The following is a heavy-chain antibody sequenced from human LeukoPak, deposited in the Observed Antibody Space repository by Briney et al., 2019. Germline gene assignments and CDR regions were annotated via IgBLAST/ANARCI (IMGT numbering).Heavy chain of an antibody. CDR2: IYTSGST. CDR1: GGSISSGSYY. CDR3: ARDRISTNFWSGYYDY. D-gene: IGHD3-3*01. J-gene: IGHJ4*02. Sequence: PSQTQSLTCTVSGGSISSGSYYWSWIRQPAGKGLEWIGRIYTSGSTNYNPSLKSRVTISVDTSKNQFSLKLSSVTAADTAVYYCARDRISTNFWSGYYDYWGQGTLVTVSS. V-gene: IGHV4-61*02.